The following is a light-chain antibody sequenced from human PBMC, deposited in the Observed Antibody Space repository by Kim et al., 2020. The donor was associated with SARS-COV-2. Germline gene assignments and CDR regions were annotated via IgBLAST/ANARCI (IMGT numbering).Light chain of an antibody. J-gene: IGKJ4*01. CDR2: GAS. CDR3: QQYDTSPLT. CDR1: QSVESTY. V-gene: IGKV3-20*01. Sequence: SPGESATLSCRASQSVESTYLAWYQQKPGQSPRLLINGASSRATGIPDRFSGSGSGTDFTLSISRLEPEDFAVYYCQQYDTSPLTFGGGTKVDIK.